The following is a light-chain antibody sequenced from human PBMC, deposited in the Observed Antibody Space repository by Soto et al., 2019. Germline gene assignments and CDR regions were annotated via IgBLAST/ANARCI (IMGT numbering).Light chain of an antibody. Sequence: EIVITQSPSTLSVSPGERATLSCRASQSVTSNLAWHQQKPGQAPRLLMYGVSTRATGIPARFGGSGSATEFTLTISSLQSEDFAVYYCQQYSQWPLTFGGGTKVDIK. CDR2: GVS. V-gene: IGKV3-15*01. CDR1: QSVTSN. CDR3: QQYSQWPLT. J-gene: IGKJ4*01.